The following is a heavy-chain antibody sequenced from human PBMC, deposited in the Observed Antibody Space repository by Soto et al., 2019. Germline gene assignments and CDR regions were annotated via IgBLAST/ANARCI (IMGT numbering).Heavy chain of an antibody. CDR2: INPNSGGT. CDR1: RYIFTGYH. CDR3: AREELPIYYYGMDV. V-gene: IGHV1-2*02. D-gene: IGHD1-7*01. Sequence: GGSVNVSRKSSRYIFTGYHMHWVRQAPGQGLEWMGWINPNSGGTKYAQKFQGRVTMTRDTSNSTAYMELSSLRSDDTAVYYCAREELPIYYYGMDVCGQGTTVTVSS. J-gene: IGHJ6*02.